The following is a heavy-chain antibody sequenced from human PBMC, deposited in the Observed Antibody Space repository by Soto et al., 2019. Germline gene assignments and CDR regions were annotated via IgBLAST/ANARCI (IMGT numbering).Heavy chain of an antibody. CDR1: GFTFSNAW. D-gene: IGHD2-8*01. J-gene: IGHJ4*02. CDR2: SKSDAYGGAI. V-gene: IGHV3-15*01. CDR3: TTTKGRLEPPTNDF. Sequence: EVQLVESGGGLVKPGGSLRLSCAGSGFTFSNAWMSWVRRAPGKGLEWVGRSKSDAYGGAIDYAAPVKGRFTISRDVSQNTLFLQTNNLRAEDSAVYSCTTTKGRLEPPTNDFWGQGTPVIVSS.